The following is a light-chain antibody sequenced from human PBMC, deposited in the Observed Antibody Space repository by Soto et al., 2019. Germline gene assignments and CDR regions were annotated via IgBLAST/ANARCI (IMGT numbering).Light chain of an antibody. V-gene: IGKV3-20*01. CDR2: AAS. CDR3: QQYGTSRRT. J-gene: IGKJ1*01. CDR1: QSLSSAY. Sequence: EIVLTQSPDTLSLSPGERATLSCRASQSLSSAYLVWYQQKPGQAPRLLMFAASSRATGTPDRFSGSGSGTDFTLTISRLEPEDFAVYYCQQYGTSRRTFGQGTKVDIK.